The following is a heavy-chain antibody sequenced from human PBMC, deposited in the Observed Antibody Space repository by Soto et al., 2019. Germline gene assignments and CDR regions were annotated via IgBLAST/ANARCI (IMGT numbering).Heavy chain of an antibody. CDR3: ARDAPTGSAMVTGDYGMDV. CDR1: GFTFSSYS. CDR2: ISSSSSYI. V-gene: IGHV3-21*01. Sequence: EVQLVESGGGLVKPGGSLRLSCAASGFTFSSYSMNWVRQAPGKGLEWVSSISSSSSYIYYADSVKGRFTISRDNAKNSLYLQMNSLRAEDTAVYYCARDAPTGSAMVTGDYGMDVWGQGTTVTVSS. D-gene: IGHD5-18*01. J-gene: IGHJ6*02.